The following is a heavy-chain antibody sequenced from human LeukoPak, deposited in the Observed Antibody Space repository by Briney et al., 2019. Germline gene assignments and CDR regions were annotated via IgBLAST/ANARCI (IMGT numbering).Heavy chain of an antibody. Sequence: PGGSLRLSCAASGFIFSSKWIHWVRQAPGKGLEWVSRIDNGGSYTSYADSVKGRFTISRDNAKNTLYLQMNSLRAEDTAVYYCARGRRVPAATGNWFDPWGQGTLVTVSS. CDR3: ARGRRVPAATGNWFDP. CDR1: GFIFSSKW. V-gene: IGHV3-74*01. J-gene: IGHJ5*02. CDR2: IDNGGSYT. D-gene: IGHD2-2*01.